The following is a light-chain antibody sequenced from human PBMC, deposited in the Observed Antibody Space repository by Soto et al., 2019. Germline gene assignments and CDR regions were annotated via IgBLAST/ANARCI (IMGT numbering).Light chain of an antibody. Sequence: DIQMTQSPSTLSASVGDRVTITCRASQSIRSLLAWYQQKPGKAPMVLIYDASSLGSGVPSRFSGSGSGTEFTLTISSLQPDDFATYFCQQYQTYSTFGQGTRLEIK. V-gene: IGKV1-5*01. J-gene: IGKJ5*01. CDR2: DAS. CDR1: QSIRSL. CDR3: QQYQTYST.